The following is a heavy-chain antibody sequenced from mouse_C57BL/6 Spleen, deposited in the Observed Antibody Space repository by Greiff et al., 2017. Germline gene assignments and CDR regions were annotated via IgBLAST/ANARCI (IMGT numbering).Heavy chain of an antibody. CDR2: ISSGSSTI. CDR3: ARHMVTRYALGY. J-gene: IGHJ4*01. CDR1: GFTFSDYG. V-gene: IGHV5-17*01. D-gene: IGHD2-2*01. Sequence: DVHLVESGGGLVKPGGSLKLSCAASGFTFSDYGMHWVRQAPEKGLEWVAYISSGSSTIYYADTVKGRFTISRDNTKNTLFLQMTSLRSEDTAMYYCARHMVTRYALGYWGQGTSVTVSS.